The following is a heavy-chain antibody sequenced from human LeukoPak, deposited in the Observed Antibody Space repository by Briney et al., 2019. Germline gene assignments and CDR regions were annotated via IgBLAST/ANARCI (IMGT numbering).Heavy chain of an antibody. J-gene: IGHJ4*02. CDR1: GFTFSGYA. Sequence: GGSLRLSCAASGFTFSGYAMSWVRQAPGRGLEWVSAISDSGGSTYYADSVKGRFTIPRDNSKNTLYLQMNSLRADDTAVYYCAKVLEYCSGAYCPYYFDYWGQGTLVTVSS. V-gene: IGHV3-23*01. D-gene: IGHD2-15*01. CDR3: AKVLEYCSGAYCPYYFDY. CDR2: ISDSGGST.